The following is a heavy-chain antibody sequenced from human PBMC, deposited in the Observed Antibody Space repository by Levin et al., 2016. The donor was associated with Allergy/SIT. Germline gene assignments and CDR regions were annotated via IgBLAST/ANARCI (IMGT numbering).Heavy chain of an antibody. CDR2: IIPIFGTA. J-gene: IGHJ4*02. V-gene: IGHV1-69*13. D-gene: IGHD6-13*01. CDR3: ARASAAAGTQSPDRQTFDY. CDR1: GGTFSSYA. Sequence: SVKVSCKASGGTFSSYAISWVRQAPGQGLEWMGGIIPIFGTANYAQKFQGRVTITADESTSTAYMELSSLRSEDTAVYYCARASAAAGTQSPDRQTFDYWGQGTLVTVSS.